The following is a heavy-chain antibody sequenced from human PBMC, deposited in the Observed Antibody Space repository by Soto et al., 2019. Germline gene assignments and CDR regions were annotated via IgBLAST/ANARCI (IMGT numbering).Heavy chain of an antibody. D-gene: IGHD3-22*01. J-gene: IGHJ4*02. Sequence: SETLSLTCTVSGGSISSGGYYWSWIRQHPGKGLEWIGYIYYSGTTYYNPSLESRVTISADTSENQFSLKVNSVTVADTAVYYCASTYYTGSSGPFDYWGQGTLVTVSS. CDR2: IYYSGTT. CDR3: ASTYYTGSSGPFDY. V-gene: IGHV4-31*03. CDR1: GGSISSGGYY.